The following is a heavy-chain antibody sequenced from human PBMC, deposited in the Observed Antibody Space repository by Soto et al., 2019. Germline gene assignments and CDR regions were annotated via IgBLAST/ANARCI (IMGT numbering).Heavy chain of an antibody. D-gene: IGHD2-8*01. CDR1: GGSFSGYY. J-gene: IGHJ5*02. CDR2: INHSGST. V-gene: IGHV4-34*01. CDR3: ARGRPRAGYCTNGVCGPRSWFDP. Sequence: PSETLSLTCAVYGGSFSGYYWSWIRQPPGKGLEWIGEINHSGSTNYNPSLKSRVTISVDTSKNQFSLKLSSVTAADTAVYYCARGRPRAGYCTNGVCGPRSWFDPWGQGTLVTVSS.